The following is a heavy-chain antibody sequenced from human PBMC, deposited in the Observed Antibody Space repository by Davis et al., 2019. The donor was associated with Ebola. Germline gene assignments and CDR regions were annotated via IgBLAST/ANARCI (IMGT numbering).Heavy chain of an antibody. J-gene: IGHJ4*02. Sequence: GESLKISCSASGFAFRNNAMNWLRPPLGKGLEWVAIISSNGENKKYADSVKGRFTISRDNSKNMLYLEMNSLRAGDTAVYFCAKAIATMGYYLDYWGQGTLVPVSS. CDR2: ISSNGENK. CDR1: GFAFRNNA. CDR3: AKAIATMGYYLDY. V-gene: IGHV3-30*18. D-gene: IGHD3-10*01.